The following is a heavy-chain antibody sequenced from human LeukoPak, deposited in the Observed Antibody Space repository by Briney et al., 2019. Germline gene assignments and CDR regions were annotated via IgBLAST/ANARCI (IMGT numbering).Heavy chain of an antibody. V-gene: IGHV4-38-2*02. J-gene: IGHJ4*02. Sequence: SETLSLTCAVSGYSISSGYHWGWIRQPPGKGLEWIGSIYHSGSTYYNPSLKSRVTISVDTSKNQFSLKLSSVTAADTAVYYCAREIAAAGCYFDYWGQGTLVTVSS. D-gene: IGHD6-13*01. CDR2: IYHSGST. CDR1: GYSISSGYH. CDR3: AREIAAAGCYFDY.